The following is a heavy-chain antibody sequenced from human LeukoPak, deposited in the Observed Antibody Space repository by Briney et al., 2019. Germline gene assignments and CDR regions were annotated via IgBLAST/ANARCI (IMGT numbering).Heavy chain of an antibody. J-gene: IGHJ3*01. CDR1: GGSISSSRYF. D-gene: IGHD3-10*01. CDR3: ARPKYYYGSGTDGAFDV. V-gene: IGHV4-39*01. Sequence: PSETLSLTCTVSGGSISSSRYFWGWLRQPPGKGLVFIGSIYVSGTTYYSPSLKSRVAISVDTSKNQFSLKLTSVTAADTAVYYCARPKYYYGSGTDGAFDVWGQGTMVTVSS. CDR2: IYVSGTT.